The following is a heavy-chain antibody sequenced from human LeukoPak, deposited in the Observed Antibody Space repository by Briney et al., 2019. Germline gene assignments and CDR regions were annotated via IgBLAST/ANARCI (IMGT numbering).Heavy chain of an antibody. CDR1: EFTFSDYW. CDR3: ARDFGDSNDY. D-gene: IGHD3-16*01. J-gene: IGHJ4*02. CDR2: INEGGSDK. Sequence: GGSLRLSCAGSEFTFSDYWMTWVRQAPGKGLEWVANINEGGSDKYYVDSVKGRFTISRDNAKNSLYLQMNSLRAEDTAVYYCARDFGDSNDYWGQGTLVTVSS. V-gene: IGHV3-7*01.